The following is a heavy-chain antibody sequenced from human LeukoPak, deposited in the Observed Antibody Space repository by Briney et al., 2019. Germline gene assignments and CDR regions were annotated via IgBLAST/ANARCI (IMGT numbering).Heavy chain of an antibody. CDR2: IIPIFGTA. CDR1: RCTFSSYA. V-gene: IGHV1-69*01. D-gene: IGHD3-22*01. CDR3: QIVVVITQPDY. Sequence: SSDKVSCQASRCTFSSYAIRWVRQAPGQGLKWLGGIIPIFGTANYAQKFQGRVTITADESTSTAYMELSSLRSEDTAVYYCQIVVVITQPDYWGQGTLVTVSS. J-gene: IGHJ4*02.